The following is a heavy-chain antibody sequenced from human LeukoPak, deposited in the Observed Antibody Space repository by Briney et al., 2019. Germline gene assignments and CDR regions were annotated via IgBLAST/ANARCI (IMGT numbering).Heavy chain of an antibody. Sequence: GGSLRLSCAASGFHFSSYEMNSVRQAPGKGLEWVSYISSNGSTIYYAESVRGRYTISRDNAKNSLYLQMNSLRAEDTAVYYCARVRAAGTSRNYYYYYYMDVWAKGPRSPSP. J-gene: IGHJ6*03. CDR3: ARVRAAGTSRNYYYYYYMDV. D-gene: IGHD6-13*01. CDR2: ISSNGSTI. V-gene: IGHV3-48*03. CDR1: GFHFSSYE.